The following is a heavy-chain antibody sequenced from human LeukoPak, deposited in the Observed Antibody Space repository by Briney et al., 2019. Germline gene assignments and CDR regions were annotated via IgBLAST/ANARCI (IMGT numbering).Heavy chain of an antibody. CDR3: ARGFSYSSSDHYFDY. V-gene: IGHV1-2*04. J-gene: IGHJ4*02. Sequence: VSVKVSCKASGYTFTGYYMHWVRQAPGQGLEWMGWINPNSGGTNYAQKFQGWVTMTRDTSISAAYMELSRLRSDDTAVYYCARGFSYSSSDHYFDYWGQGTLVTVSS. CDR1: GYTFTGYY. D-gene: IGHD6-13*01. CDR2: INPNSGGT.